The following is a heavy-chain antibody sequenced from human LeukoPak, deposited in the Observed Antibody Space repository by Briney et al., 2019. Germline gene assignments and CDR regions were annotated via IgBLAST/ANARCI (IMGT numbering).Heavy chain of an antibody. Sequence: GGSLRLSCAASGFTFSSYGMHWVRQAPGKGLEWVAFIRYDGSNKYYADSVKGRFTISRDNSKNTLYLQMNSLRAEDTAVYYCAKDTAYDSSGYSGYWGQGTLVTVSS. V-gene: IGHV3-30*02. CDR2: IRYDGSNK. CDR3: AKDTAYDSSGYSGY. D-gene: IGHD3-22*01. CDR1: GFTFSSYG. J-gene: IGHJ4*02.